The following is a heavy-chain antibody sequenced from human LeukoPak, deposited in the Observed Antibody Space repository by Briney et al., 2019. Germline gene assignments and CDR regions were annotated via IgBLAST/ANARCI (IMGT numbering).Heavy chain of an antibody. CDR2: INSDGSST. V-gene: IGHV3-74*01. Sequence: GGSLRLSCAASGFTFSSYPMYWVRQAPGKGLVWVSRINSDGSSTSYADSVKGRFTISRDNAKNTLYLQMNSLRAEDTAVYYCARYCSGGSCYGSHDAFDIWGQGTMVTVSS. CDR3: ARYCSGGSCYGSHDAFDI. D-gene: IGHD2-15*01. CDR1: GFTFSSYP. J-gene: IGHJ3*02.